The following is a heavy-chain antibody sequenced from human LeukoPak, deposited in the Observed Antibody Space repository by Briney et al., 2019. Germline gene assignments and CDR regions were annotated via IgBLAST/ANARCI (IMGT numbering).Heavy chain of an antibody. Sequence: ASVKVSCKASGYTFTSYYMHWVRQAPGQGLEWMGIINPSGGSTSYAQKFQGRVTMTRDTSTSTVYMELSSLRSEDTAVYYCARDVGLTYYDFWSGYSTYYYYYGMDVWGQGTTVTVSS. D-gene: IGHD3-3*01. V-gene: IGHV1-46*01. J-gene: IGHJ6*02. CDR1: GYTFTSYY. CDR2: INPSGGST. CDR3: ARDVGLTYYDFWSGYSTYYYYYGMDV.